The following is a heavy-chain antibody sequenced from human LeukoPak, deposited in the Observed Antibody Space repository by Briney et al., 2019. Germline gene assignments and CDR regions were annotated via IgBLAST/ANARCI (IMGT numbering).Heavy chain of an antibody. CDR2: SYYSGRT. CDR3: ARSWAPGYCSSTTCYNFDY. CDR1: GGSVSTSHYY. J-gene: IGHJ4*02. V-gene: IGHV4-39*01. Sequence: PSETLSLTCTVSGGSVSTSHYYWGWIRQPPVKGLEWIGYSYYSGRTYYNPSLKSRVTISVDTSKNEFSLKLSSVTAADTAVYYCARSWAPGYCSSTTCYNFDYWGKGTLVTVSS. D-gene: IGHD2-2*02.